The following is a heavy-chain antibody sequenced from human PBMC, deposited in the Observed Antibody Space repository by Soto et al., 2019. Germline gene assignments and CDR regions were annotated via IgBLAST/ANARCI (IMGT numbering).Heavy chain of an antibody. CDR3: STRAYDTNGYYRFDP. CDR2: INHSGRV. V-gene: IGHV4-34*01. Sequence: LPSSETLSLTCAVYGGSFSGHSWTWIRQSPGKGLEWIGDINHSGRVNYSPSLKSRVTISLDTSKNQFSLTLSAVTAADTAMYYCSTRAYDTNGYYRFDPWGQGTLVTVS. J-gene: IGHJ5*01. CDR1: GGSFSGHS. D-gene: IGHD3-22*01.